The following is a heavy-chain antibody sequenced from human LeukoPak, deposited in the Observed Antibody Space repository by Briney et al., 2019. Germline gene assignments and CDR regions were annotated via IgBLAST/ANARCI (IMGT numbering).Heavy chain of an antibody. J-gene: IGHJ4*02. CDR3: ARRSSTREDY. CDR2: ISAYNGNT. CDR1: GYTFTSYG. D-gene: IGHD6-13*01. V-gene: IGHV1-18*01. Sequence: ASVKVSCKASGYTFTSYGISWVRQAPGQGLEWMGWISAYNGNTNYAQKFQGRVTMTRDTSITTAYMELSSLRSEDTAVYYCARRSSTREDYWGQGTLVTVSS.